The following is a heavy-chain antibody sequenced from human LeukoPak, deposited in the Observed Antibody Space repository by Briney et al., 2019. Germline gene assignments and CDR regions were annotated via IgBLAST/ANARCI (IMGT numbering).Heavy chain of an antibody. V-gene: IGHV1-18*01. CDR3: ARVGPEAWISFVVFDS. J-gene: IGHJ4*02. CDR1: GYTFTNYG. D-gene: IGHD5-12*01. Sequence: GASVKVSCKASGYTFTNYGVIWVRQAPGQGLEWMGWISPYNGNTNYAQNFQDRITMTTDTSTNTAYMELRSLRSDDTAVYYCARVGPEAWISFVVFDSWGQGTLVAVSS. CDR2: ISPYNGNT.